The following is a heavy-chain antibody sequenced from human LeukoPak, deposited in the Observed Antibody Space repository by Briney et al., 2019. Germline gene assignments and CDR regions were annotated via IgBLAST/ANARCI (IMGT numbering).Heavy chain of an antibody. CDR3: ARVSRFTNIVGATVY. J-gene: IGHJ4*02. CDR1: GYTFTSYG. Sequence: EASVKVSCKASGYTFTSYGISWVRQAPGQGLEWMGWISAYNGNTNYAQKLQGRVTMTTDTSTSTAYMELRSLRSDDTAVYYCARVSRFTNIVGATVYWGQGTLVTVSS. CDR2: ISAYNGNT. D-gene: IGHD1-26*01. V-gene: IGHV1-18*01.